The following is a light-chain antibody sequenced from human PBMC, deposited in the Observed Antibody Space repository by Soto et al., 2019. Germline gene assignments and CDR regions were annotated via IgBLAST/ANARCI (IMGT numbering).Light chain of an antibody. CDR2: DNN. CDR3: AAWDDSLNGWV. CDR1: SSNIGTNT. V-gene: IGLV1-44*01. Sequence: QSVLTQPPSASGTPGQRVTISCSGSSSNIGTNTVNWYKQLPGTAPKLLIYDNNHRPSGVPDRFSGSKSGTSASLAISGLQSEAEADYYCAAWDDSLNGWVFGGGTKLTVL. J-gene: IGLJ3*02.